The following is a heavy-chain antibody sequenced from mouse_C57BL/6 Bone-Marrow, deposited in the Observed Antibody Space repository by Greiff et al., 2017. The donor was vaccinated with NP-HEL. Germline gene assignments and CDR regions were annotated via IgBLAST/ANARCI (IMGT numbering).Heavy chain of an antibody. V-gene: IGHV5-4*01. J-gene: IGHJ2*01. D-gene: IGHD1-1*02. Sequence: EVKLMESGGGLVKPRGSLKLSCAASGFTFSSYAMSWVRQTPEKRLEWVATISDGGSYTYYPDNVKGRFTISRDNAKNNLYLQMSHLKSEDTAMYYCARDRVGGYSFDYWGQGTTLTVSS. CDR1: GFTFSSYA. CDR2: ISDGGSYT. CDR3: ARDRVGGYSFDY.